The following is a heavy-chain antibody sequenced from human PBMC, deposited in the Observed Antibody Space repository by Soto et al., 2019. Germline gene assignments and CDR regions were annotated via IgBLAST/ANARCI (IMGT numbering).Heavy chain of an antibody. V-gene: IGHV4-30-4*01. J-gene: IGHJ2*01. D-gene: IGHD5-12*01. CDR3: ARRMATTHWYFDL. Sequence: QVQLQESGPGLVKPSQTLSLTCTVSGGSISSGDYYWSWIRQPPGKVLEWIGYIYYSGSTYYNPSLKSRVTISVDTSKNQFSLKLSSVTAADTAVYYCARRMATTHWYFDLWGRGTLVTVSS. CDR1: GGSISSGDYY. CDR2: IYYSGST.